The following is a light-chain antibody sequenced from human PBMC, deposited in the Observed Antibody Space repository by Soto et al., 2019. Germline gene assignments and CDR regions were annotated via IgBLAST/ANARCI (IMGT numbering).Light chain of an antibody. V-gene: IGKV3-15*01. Sequence: EVVMTSSPATLSVSPGDRATLSCRASQSVSRNLAWYQQKPGQAPRLLIYGASTRATGVPARFSGSGSETEFTLTVSSLQSEDVAVYYCQEYNNWPRGAFGQGTKVEI. J-gene: IGKJ1*01. CDR3: QEYNNWPRGA. CDR1: QSVSRN. CDR2: GAS.